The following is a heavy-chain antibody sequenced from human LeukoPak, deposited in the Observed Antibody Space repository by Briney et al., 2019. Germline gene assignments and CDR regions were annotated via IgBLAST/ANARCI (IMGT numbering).Heavy chain of an antibody. D-gene: IGHD6-13*01. V-gene: IGHV1-69*05. J-gene: IGHJ4*02. CDR1: GGTFSSYA. CDR2: IIPIFGTA. CDR3: ARGVAAAGFFDY. Sequence: SVKVSCKASGGTFSSYAISWARQAPGQGLEWMGGIIPIFGTANYAQKFQGRVTITRDTSASTAYMELSSLRSEDTAVYYCARGVAAAGFFDYWGQGTLVTVSS.